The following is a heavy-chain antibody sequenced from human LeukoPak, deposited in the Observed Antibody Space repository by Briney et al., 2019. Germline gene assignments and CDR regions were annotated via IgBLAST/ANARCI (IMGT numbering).Heavy chain of an antibody. J-gene: IGHJ4*02. CDR3: ARGLTFGYYYDY. V-gene: IGHV4-34*01. D-gene: IGHD3-22*01. Sequence: SEPLSLTCAVYGGSFSGYYWSWIRQPPGKGLEWIGEINHSGSTNYNPSLKSRVTISVDTSKNQFSLKLSSVTAADTAVYYCARGLTFGYYYDYWGQETLVTVSS. CDR1: GGSFSGYY. CDR2: INHSGST.